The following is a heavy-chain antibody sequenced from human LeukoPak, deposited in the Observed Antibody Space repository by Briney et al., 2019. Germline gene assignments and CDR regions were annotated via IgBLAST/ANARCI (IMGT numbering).Heavy chain of an antibody. CDR2: ISAGIGNT. CDR3: ARTQGVYYGGNFGAFDI. J-gene: IGHJ3*02. V-gene: IGHV1-3*01. D-gene: IGHD4-23*01. Sequence: ASVKVSCKASGYTFTNYAIHWVRQAPGQRLEWMGWISAGIGNTKYSQKFQDRVAITRDTSASTAYMELSSLRSEDTSVYYCARTQGVYYGGNFGAFDIWGQGTMVTVSS. CDR1: GYTFTNYA.